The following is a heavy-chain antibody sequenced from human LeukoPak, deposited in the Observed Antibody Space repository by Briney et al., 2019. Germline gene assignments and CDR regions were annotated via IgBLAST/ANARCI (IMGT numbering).Heavy chain of an antibody. Sequence: GASVKVSCKASGYTFINYYMHWVRQSPGQGLEWMGWINPNSGGTNYAQKFQGRVTMTRDTSISTAYMELSRLRSDDTAVYYCARGWLGDAFDIWGQGTMVTVSS. J-gene: IGHJ3*02. CDR2: INPNSGGT. CDR1: GYTFINYY. V-gene: IGHV1-2*02. D-gene: IGHD5-12*01. CDR3: ARGWLGDAFDI.